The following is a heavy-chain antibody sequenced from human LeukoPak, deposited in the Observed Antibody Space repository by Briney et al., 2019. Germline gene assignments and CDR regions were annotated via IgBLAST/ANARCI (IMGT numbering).Heavy chain of an antibody. CDR3: ARDDAGTTMISPGAFDI. Sequence: GGSLRLSCAASGFTVSSNYMNWVRQAPGKGLEWVSIIYRGGATYYADSVKGRFTISRDTSKNMLYLQMNSLRAEDTAVYYCARDDAGTTMISPGAFDIWGQGTMVTVSS. V-gene: IGHV3-53*01. CDR1: GFTVSSNY. D-gene: IGHD4-23*01. J-gene: IGHJ3*02. CDR2: IYRGGAT.